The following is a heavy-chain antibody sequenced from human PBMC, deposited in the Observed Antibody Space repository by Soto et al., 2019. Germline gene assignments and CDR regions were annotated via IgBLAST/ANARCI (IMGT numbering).Heavy chain of an antibody. CDR1: GFTFSTYA. D-gene: IGHD6-6*01. J-gene: IGHJ4*02. CDR2: IRAGGGSS. V-gene: IGHV3-23*01. Sequence: EVQLLESGGGLVQPGGSLRLSCAASGFTFSTYAMTWVRQAPGKGLEWVSGIRAGGGSSYYADSVKGRFTISRDNSKNTLYLQMNSLRTEDTAVYYCARFSAPSFYTISSVPDHWGQGTLVTVSS. CDR3: ARFSAPSFYTISSVPDH.